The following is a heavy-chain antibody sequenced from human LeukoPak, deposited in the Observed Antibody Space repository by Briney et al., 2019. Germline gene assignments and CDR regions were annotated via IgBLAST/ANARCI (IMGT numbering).Heavy chain of an antibody. V-gene: IGHV1-46*01. D-gene: IGHD1-26*01. CDR2: INPSGGST. CDR1: GYTFTSYY. CDR3: ARDGSGSYYDYYYYYGMDV. Sequence: ASVKVSCKASGYTFTSYYMHWVRQAPGQGLEWMGIINPSGGSTSYAQKFQGRVTMTRDTSTSTVYMELSSLRSEDTAVYYCARDGSGSYYDYYYYYGMDVWGQGTTVTVSS. J-gene: IGHJ6*02.